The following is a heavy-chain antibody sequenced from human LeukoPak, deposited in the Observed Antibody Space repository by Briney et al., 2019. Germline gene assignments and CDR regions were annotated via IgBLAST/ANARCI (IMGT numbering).Heavy chain of an antibody. CDR2: INPSGGST. D-gene: IGHD3-22*01. CDR3: ARATYYYDSSGYYWLDY. CDR1: GYTFTSYY. J-gene: IGHJ4*02. V-gene: IGHV1-46*01. Sequence: ASVKVSCKASGYTFTSYYMHWVRQAPGQGLEWMGIINPSGGSTSYAQKFQGRVTITADKSTSTAYMELSSLRSEDTAVYYCARATYYYDSSGYYWLDYWGQGTLVTVSS.